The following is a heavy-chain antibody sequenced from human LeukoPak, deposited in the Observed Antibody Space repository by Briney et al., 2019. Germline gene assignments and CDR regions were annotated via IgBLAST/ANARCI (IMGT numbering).Heavy chain of an antibody. Sequence: PGGSLRLSCAASGFTFSSYAMSWVRQAPGKGLEWVSAISGSGGSTYYADSVKGRFTISRDNAKSTLYLQMNSLRAEDTAVYYCAKGVKSIAARPSFDYWGQGTLVTVSS. CDR1: GFTFSSYA. CDR3: AKGVKSIAARPSFDY. D-gene: IGHD6-6*01. CDR2: ISGSGGST. J-gene: IGHJ4*02. V-gene: IGHV3-23*01.